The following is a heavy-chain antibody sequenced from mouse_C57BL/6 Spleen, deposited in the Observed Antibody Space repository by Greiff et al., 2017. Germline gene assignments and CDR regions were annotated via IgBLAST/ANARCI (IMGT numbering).Heavy chain of an antibody. CDR3: ARHGIITTVVAGWYFDV. CDR2: ISSGGSYT. CDR1: GFTFSSYG. D-gene: IGHD1-1*01. V-gene: IGHV5-6*01. Sequence: EVKLVESGGDLVKPGGSLKLSCAASGFTFSSYGMSWVRQTPDKRLEWVATISSGGSYTYYPDSVKGRFTISRDNAKNTLYLQMSSLKSEDTAMYYCARHGIITTVVAGWYFDVWGTGTTVTVSS. J-gene: IGHJ1*03.